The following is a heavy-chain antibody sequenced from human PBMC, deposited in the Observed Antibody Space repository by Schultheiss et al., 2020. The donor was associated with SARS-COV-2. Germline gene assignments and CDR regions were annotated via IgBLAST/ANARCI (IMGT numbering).Heavy chain of an antibody. CDR2: IFYSGST. Sequence: SETLSLTCTVSGGSISSYYWSWIRQPPGKGLEWIGSIFYSGSTYYNPSLKSRVTMSVDTSKNQFSLKLSSVTAADTAIYYCARDTGATTALVFWGQGTLVTVSS. CDR3: ARDTGATTALVF. J-gene: IGHJ4*02. CDR1: GGSISSYY. V-gene: IGHV4-59*12. D-gene: IGHD1-26*01.